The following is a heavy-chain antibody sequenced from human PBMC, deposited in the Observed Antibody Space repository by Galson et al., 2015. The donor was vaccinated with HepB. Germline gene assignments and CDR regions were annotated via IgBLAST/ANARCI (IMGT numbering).Heavy chain of an antibody. Sequence: SLRLSCAASGFIFDDYAMHWVRQAPGKGLEWVSGISWNSGSIGYADSVKGRFTISRDNAKNSLYLQMNSLRAEDTALYYCAKDIHSGGLGGEDYWGQGTLVTVSS. CDR3: AKDIHSGGLGGEDY. D-gene: IGHD3/OR15-3a*01. CDR1: GFIFDDYA. CDR2: ISWNSGSI. V-gene: IGHV3-9*01. J-gene: IGHJ4*02.